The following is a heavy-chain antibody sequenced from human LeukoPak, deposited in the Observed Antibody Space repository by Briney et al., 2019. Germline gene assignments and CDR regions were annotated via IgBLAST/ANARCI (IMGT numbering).Heavy chain of an antibody. V-gene: IGHV4-34*01. CDR2: INHSGST. Sequence: SETLSLTCAVYGGSFSGYYWSWIRQPPGKGLEWIGEINHSGSTNYNPSLKSRVTISVDTSKNQFSLKLSSVTAADTAVYYCARVGAMESDYWGHGTLVTVSS. CDR1: GGSFSGYY. J-gene: IGHJ4*01. CDR3: ARVGAMESDY. D-gene: IGHD1-26*01.